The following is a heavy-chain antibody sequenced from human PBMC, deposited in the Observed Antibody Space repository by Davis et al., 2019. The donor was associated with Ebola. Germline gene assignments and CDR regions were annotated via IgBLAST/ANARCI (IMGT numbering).Heavy chain of an antibody. V-gene: IGHV1-46*01. CDR2: INPSGGST. CDR3: ARERQQWLVRRAYGMDV. CDR1: GYTFTSYY. Sequence: AASVKVSCKASGYTFTSYYMHWVRQAPGQGLEWMGIINPSGGSTSYAQKFQGRVTMTRDTSKNQFSLKLSSVTAADTAVYYCARERQQWLVRRAYGMDVWGQGTTVTVSS. J-gene: IGHJ6*02. D-gene: IGHD6-19*01.